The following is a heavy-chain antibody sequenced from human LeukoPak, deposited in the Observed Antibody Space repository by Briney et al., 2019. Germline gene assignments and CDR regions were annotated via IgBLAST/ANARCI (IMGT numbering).Heavy chain of an antibody. CDR1: GFTFSSYS. D-gene: IGHD6-19*01. CDR2: ISSSSSYI. J-gene: IGHJ6*04. V-gene: IGHV3-21*01. CDR3: ARDGSSGWSYYGMDV. Sequence: GGSLRLSCAASGFTFSSYSMNWVRQAPGKGLEWVSSISSSSSYIYYADSVKGRFTISRDNAKNSLYLQMNSLRAEDTAVYYCARDGSSGWSYYGMDVWGKGTTVTVSS.